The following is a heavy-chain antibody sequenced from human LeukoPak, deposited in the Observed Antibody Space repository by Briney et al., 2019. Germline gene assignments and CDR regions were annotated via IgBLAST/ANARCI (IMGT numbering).Heavy chain of an antibody. CDR1: GGTFSSYA. CDR2: IIPIFGTA. V-gene: IGHV1-69*06. CDR3: ARDPYYYDSSGNY. D-gene: IGHD3-22*01. Sequence: EASVKVSCKASGGTFSSYAISWVRQAPGQGLEWMRRIIPIFGTANYAQKFQGRVTITADKSTSTAYMELSSLRSEDTAVYYCARDPYYYDSSGNYRGQGTLVTVSS. J-gene: IGHJ4*02.